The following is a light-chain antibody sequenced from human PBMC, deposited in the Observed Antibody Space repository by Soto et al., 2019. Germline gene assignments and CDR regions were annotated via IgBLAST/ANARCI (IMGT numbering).Light chain of an antibody. Sequence: EIVLTQSPDTLSLSPGERATLSCRASQSVSSSYLAWYQQTPGQAPRLLIYGTSNRAAGIPDRFRGSGSGTAITLTNSRQGPEDFAVYYCQQYGNSRWTFGQGTKGEIK. CDR1: QSVSSSY. CDR3: QQYGNSRWT. J-gene: IGKJ1*01. CDR2: GTS. V-gene: IGKV3-20*01.